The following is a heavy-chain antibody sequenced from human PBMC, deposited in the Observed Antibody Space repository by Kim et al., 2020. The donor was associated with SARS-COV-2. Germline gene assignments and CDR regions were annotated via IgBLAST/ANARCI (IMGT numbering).Heavy chain of an antibody. J-gene: IGHJ6*02. CDR3: ARYCSGGSCYSYYYYGMDV. V-gene: IGHV3-74*01. Sequence: GRFTITGDNAKNTLYLQMNSLRAEDTAVYYCARYCSGGSCYSYYYYGMDVWGQGTTVTVSS. D-gene: IGHD2-15*01.